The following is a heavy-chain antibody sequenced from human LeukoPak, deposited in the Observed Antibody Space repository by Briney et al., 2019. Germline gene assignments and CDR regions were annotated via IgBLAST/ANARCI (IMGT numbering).Heavy chain of an antibody. D-gene: IGHD2-2*01. J-gene: IGHJ4*02. CDR2: INHSGST. CDR3: ARDVGKYCSSTSGQYYFAY. V-gene: IGHV4-34*01. CDR1: GGSFSGYY. Sequence: PSETLSLTCAVYGGSFSGYYWSWIRQPPGKGLEWIGEINHSGSTNYNPSLKSRVTISVDTSKNQFSLKLSSVTAADTAVYYCARDVGKYCSSTSGQYYFAYWGQGTLVTVSS.